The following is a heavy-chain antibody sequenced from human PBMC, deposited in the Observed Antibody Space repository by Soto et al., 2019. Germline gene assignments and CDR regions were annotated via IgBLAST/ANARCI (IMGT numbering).Heavy chain of an antibody. V-gene: IGHV4-31*03. D-gene: IGHD6-13*01. Sequence: SETLSLTCTVSGGSISSGGYYWSWIRQHPGKGLEWIGYIYYSGSTYYNPSLKSRVTISVDTSKNQFSLKLSSVTAADTAVYYCARVYSDNSNFFDPWGQGTLVTVSS. CDR1: GGSISSGGYY. CDR3: ARVYSDNSNFFDP. CDR2: IYYSGST. J-gene: IGHJ5*02.